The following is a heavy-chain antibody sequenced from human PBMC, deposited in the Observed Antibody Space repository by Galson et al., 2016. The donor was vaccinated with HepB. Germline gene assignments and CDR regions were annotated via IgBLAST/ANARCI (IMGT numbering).Heavy chain of an antibody. J-gene: IGHJ4*02. D-gene: IGHD6-19*01. V-gene: IGHV3-48*02. CDR2: ISSSSTTI. Sequence: SLRLSCAASGFTFSDFAMTWVRQAPGKELEWLSYISSSSTTIFYAESVKGRFTSSRDNAKNSLFLQMNSLRDEDTAVYYCARGQTSDWFYYWGQGTLVTVSS. CDR3: ARGQTSDWFYY. CDR1: GFTFSDFA.